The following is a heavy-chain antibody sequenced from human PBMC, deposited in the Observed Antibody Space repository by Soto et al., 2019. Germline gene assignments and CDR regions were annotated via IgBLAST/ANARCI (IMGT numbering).Heavy chain of an antibody. CDR2: IIPVFGTT. CDR3: ARGGGPYVWFNEF. D-gene: IGHD3-16*01. CDR1: GGLFSSFA. J-gene: IGHJ4*02. Sequence: VQSGPEVKKPGSSVKVSCKDSGGLFSSFAISWVRQAPGQGLELLGGIIPVFGTTNYAEKFQDRLTITADESTNTAYMELSGLRSGDTAIYYCARGGGPYVWFNEFWGQGTLVTVSS. V-gene: IGHV1-69*01.